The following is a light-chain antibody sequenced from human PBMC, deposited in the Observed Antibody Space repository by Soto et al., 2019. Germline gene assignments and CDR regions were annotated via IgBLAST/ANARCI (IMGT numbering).Light chain of an antibody. Sequence: DIVMTQSPDSLAVSLGERATINCKSSQSVLYSSNNKNYLAWYQQRPGQPPKLLIYWASTRESGVPDRFSGSGSGTDSTLTITSLQAEDVEVYYCQQYESTPPTFGQGTQLAIK. CDR3: QQYESTPPT. CDR1: QSVLYSSNNKNY. CDR2: WAS. V-gene: IGKV4-1*01. J-gene: IGKJ2*01.